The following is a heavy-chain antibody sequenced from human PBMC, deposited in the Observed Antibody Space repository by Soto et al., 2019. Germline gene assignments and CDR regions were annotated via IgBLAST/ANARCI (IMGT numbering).Heavy chain of an antibody. Sequence: EVQLVESGGGLVQPGGSLRLSCAASGFTVSSDYMSWVRQAPGKGLEWVSVIYSGGSTYYADSVKGRFTISRDNSKNTLYLQMNSLRAEDTAVYYCARVPKWLRLLFDYWGQRTLVTVSS. CDR2: IYSGGST. J-gene: IGHJ4*02. D-gene: IGHD5-12*01. V-gene: IGHV3-66*01. CDR3: ARVPKWLRLLFDY. CDR1: GFTVSSDY.